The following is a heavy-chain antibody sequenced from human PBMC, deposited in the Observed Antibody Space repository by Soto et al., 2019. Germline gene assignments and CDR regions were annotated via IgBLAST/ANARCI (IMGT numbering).Heavy chain of an antibody. Sequence: QVQLVQSGAEVKKPGSSVKVSCKASGGTFSSYAISWVRQAPGQGLEWMGGIIPIFGTANYAQKFQGRVTITADESTSTAYMELSSLRSEDTAVYYCAMSSLAALPASVYYYYGMDVWGQGTTVTVSS. CDR2: IIPIFGTA. CDR1: GGTFSSYA. J-gene: IGHJ6*02. CDR3: AMSSLAALPASVYYYYGMDV. D-gene: IGHD6-6*01. V-gene: IGHV1-69*01.